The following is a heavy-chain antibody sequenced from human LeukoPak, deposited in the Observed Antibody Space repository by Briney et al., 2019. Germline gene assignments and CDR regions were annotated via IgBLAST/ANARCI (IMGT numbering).Heavy chain of an antibody. Sequence: PGGPLRLSCAASGFTFSSYSMNWVRQAPGKGLEWVSSISSSSSYIYYADSVKGRFTISRDNAKNSLYLQMNSLRAEDTAVYYCARVVVGAKPFFDYWGQGTLVTVSS. CDR2: ISSSSSYI. CDR1: GFTFSSYS. V-gene: IGHV3-21*01. D-gene: IGHD1-26*01. J-gene: IGHJ4*02. CDR3: ARVVVGAKPFFDY.